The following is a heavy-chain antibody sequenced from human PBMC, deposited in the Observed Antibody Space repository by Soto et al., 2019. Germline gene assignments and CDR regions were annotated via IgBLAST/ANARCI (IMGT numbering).Heavy chain of an antibody. D-gene: IGHD5-18*01. V-gene: IGHV2-5*02. J-gene: IGHJ4*02. CDR2: IYWADDE. CDR3: AHRPRGYSYHFDY. Sequence: QITLKESGPTLLTPTQTPTPTCTFTGFSLNTRGVGVGWIRQPPGKALEWLALIYWADDEGYSPPLRSRLTITKDTSKTQVVLTMAYIDPVDTATYDRAHRPRGYSYHFDYWGQGNLLTVSS. CDR1: GFSLNTRGVG.